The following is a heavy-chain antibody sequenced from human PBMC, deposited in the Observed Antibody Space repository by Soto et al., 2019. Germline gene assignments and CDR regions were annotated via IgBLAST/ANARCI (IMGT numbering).Heavy chain of an antibody. CDR2: ISYDGSNK. D-gene: IGHD3-22*01. V-gene: IGHV3-30*03. J-gene: IGHJ1*01. CDR1: GLTFSSYG. CDR3: ARDRVESGYPEYFQH. Sequence: QPGGSLRLACAASGLTFSSYGMHWVRQAPGKGLEWVAVISYDGSNKYYADSVKGRFTISRDNSKNTLYLQMNSLRAEDTAVYYCARDRVESGYPEYFQHWGQGTLVTVS.